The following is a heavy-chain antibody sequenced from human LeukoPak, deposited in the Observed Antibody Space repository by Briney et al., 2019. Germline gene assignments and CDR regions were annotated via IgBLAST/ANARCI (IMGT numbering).Heavy chain of an antibody. D-gene: IGHD3-22*01. Sequence: SVKVSCKASGYTFTSYGISWVRQAPGQGLEWMGGIIPIFGTANYAQKFQGRVTITADESTSTAYMELSSLRSEDTAVYYCARDPGYYYDSSGYFDYWGQGTLVTVSS. J-gene: IGHJ4*02. CDR1: GYTFTSYG. CDR2: IIPIFGTA. CDR3: ARDPGYYYDSSGYFDY. V-gene: IGHV1-69*13.